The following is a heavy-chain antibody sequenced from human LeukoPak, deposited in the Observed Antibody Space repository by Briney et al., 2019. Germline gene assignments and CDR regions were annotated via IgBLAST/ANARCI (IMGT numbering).Heavy chain of an antibody. CDR1: GFTFSSYS. D-gene: IGHD6-19*01. CDR3: AIVNSGYSSGWYLAWFDP. V-gene: IGHV3-21*01. CDR2: ISSSSSYI. Sequence: GGSLRLSCAASGFTFSSYSMNWVRQAPGKGLEWVSSISSSSSYIYYADSVKGRFTISRDNAKNSLYLQMNSLRAEDTAVYYCAIVNSGYSSGWYLAWFDPWGQGTLVTVSS. J-gene: IGHJ5*02.